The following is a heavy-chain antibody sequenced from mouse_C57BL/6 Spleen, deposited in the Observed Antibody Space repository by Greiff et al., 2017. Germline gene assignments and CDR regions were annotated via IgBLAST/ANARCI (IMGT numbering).Heavy chain of an antibody. D-gene: IGHD2-3*01. CDR3: GWIRDYAMDD. CDR2: IDPETGGT. CDR1: GYTFTDYE. J-gene: IGHJ4*01. V-gene: IGHV1-15*01. Sequence: QVQLQQSGAELVRPGASVTLSCKASGYTFTDYEMHWVKQTPVHGLEWIGAIDPETGGTAYNQKFKGKAILTADKSSSTAYMELRSLTSEDSAVYYCGWIRDYAMDDWGQGTSVTVSS.